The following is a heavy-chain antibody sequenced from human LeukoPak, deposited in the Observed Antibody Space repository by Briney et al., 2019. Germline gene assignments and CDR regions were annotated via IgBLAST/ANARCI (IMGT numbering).Heavy chain of an antibody. J-gene: IGHJ4*02. CDR2: IIPILGIA. CDR3: ARGHYGDFYFDY. Sequence: SSVKVSCKASGGTISSYTISWVRQAPGQGLEWMGRIIPILGIANYAQKFQGRVTITADKSTSTAYTELSSLRSEDTAVYYCARGHYGDFYFDYWGQGTLVTVSS. D-gene: IGHD4-17*01. CDR1: GGTISSYT. V-gene: IGHV1-69*02.